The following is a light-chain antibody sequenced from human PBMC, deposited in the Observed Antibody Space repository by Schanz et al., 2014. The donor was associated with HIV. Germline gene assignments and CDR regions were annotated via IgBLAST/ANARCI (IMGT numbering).Light chain of an antibody. CDR2: GDS. J-gene: IGLJ2*01. CDR1: SSNIGSNY. CDR3: SSSAGNNKLL. V-gene: IGLV1-47*02. Sequence: QSVLTQPPSASGTPGQRVTISCSGSSSNIGSNYVYWYQQLPGTAPKLLIYGDSNRPSGVPNRFSGSKSGNAASLTVSGLQADDEADYYCSSSAGNNKLLFGGGTKLTVL.